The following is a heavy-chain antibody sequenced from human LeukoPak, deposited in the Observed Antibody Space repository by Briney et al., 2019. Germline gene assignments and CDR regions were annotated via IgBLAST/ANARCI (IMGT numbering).Heavy chain of an antibody. CDR1: GFTFSSYA. D-gene: IGHD3-10*01. CDR3: ARETSTMVRGVITAWFDP. J-gene: IGHJ5*02. CDR2: ISYDGSNK. Sequence: PGGSLRLSCAASGFTFSSYAMHWVRQAPGKGLEWVAVISYDGSNKYYADSVKGRFTISRDNSKNTLYLQMNSLRAEDTAVYYCARETSTMVRGVITAWFDPWGQGTLVTVSS. V-gene: IGHV3-30-3*01.